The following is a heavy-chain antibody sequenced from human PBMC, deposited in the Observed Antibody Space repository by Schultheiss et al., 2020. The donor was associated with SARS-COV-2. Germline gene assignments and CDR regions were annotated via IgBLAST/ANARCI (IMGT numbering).Heavy chain of an antibody. CDR2: IKPNSGDT. D-gene: IGHD6-19*01. CDR1: GYTFTSHG. V-gene: IGHV1-2*02. CDR3: ARRPLTSAWPFQH. J-gene: IGHJ1*01. Sequence: ASVKVSCKAFGYTFTSHGISWVRQAPGQGPEWMGWIKPNSGDTNYAQKFQGRVTMTRDTSISTAYMELSRLRSDDTAVYYCARRPLTSAWPFQHWGQGTLVTVSS.